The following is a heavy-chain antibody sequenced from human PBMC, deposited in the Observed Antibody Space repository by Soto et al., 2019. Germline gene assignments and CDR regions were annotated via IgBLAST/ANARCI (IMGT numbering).Heavy chain of an antibody. D-gene: IGHD2-21*01. CDR1: GFVSKNYD. CDR3: SRGIKGGLDA. Sequence: QVQLAESGGGVVQPGRSLRLACATSGFVSKNYDIHWVRKAPGKGLAWLASISYDGSNKYYADSVKGRFTISRDNSKNTLALQINSLGAEDTAVYYCSRGIKGGLDAWGPGTLFTVSS. CDR2: ISYDGSNK. J-gene: IGHJ5*02. V-gene: IGHV3-30*03.